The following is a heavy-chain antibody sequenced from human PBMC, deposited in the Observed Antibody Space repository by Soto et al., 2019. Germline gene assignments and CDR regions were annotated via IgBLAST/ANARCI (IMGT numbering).Heavy chain of an antibody. J-gene: IGHJ4*02. CDR3: ARGSITIFGVVLY. CDR2: ISSSGSTI. V-gene: IGHV3-48*03. D-gene: IGHD3-3*01. Sequence: GGSLRLSCAASGFTFRSYVMNWVRQAPGKGLEWVSYISSSGSTIYYADSVKGRFTVSRDNAKNSVYLQMNSLRAEDTAVYYCARGSITIFGVVLYWGQGTLVTVSS. CDR1: GFTFRSYV.